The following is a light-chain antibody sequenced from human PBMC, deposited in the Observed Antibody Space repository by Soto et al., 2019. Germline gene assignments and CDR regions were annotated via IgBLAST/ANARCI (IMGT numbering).Light chain of an antibody. J-gene: IGKJ3*01. CDR3: QKYNSAPLT. Sequence: DIQLTQSPSSLSASVGDRVTITCRATQGIYNYLAWYQQKPGKVPKLLINAASTLQSGVPSRFSGSGSGTDFTLTISSLQPEDVATYYCQKYNSAPLTVGPGTKVEIK. CDR1: QGIYNY. CDR2: AAS. V-gene: IGKV1-27*01.